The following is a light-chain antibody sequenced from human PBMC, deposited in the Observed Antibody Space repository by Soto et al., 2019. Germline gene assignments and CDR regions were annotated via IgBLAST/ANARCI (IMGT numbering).Light chain of an antibody. V-gene: IGKV3-15*01. CDR2: GAS. CDR1: QSITTN. CDR3: QQYHTDWT. Sequence: EIVMTQSPATLSVSPGERATLSCRASQSITTNLVWYQQKAGQAPRLLIYGASTRATGIPARFSGSGSGTEFTLTISSLQADDFATYYCQQYHTDWTFGQGTKVDIK. J-gene: IGKJ1*01.